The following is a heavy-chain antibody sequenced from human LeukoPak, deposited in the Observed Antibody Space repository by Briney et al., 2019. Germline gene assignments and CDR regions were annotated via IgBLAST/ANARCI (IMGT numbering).Heavy chain of an antibody. Sequence: SETLSLTCTVSGGSISSGGYYWSWIRQHPGKGLEWIGYIYHSGSTYYNPSLKSRVTISVDRSKNQFSLKLSSVTAADTAVYYCARERGNILTADYWGQGTLVTVSS. CDR1: GGSISSGGYY. V-gene: IGHV4-31*03. J-gene: IGHJ4*02. CDR2: IYHSGST. D-gene: IGHD3-9*01. CDR3: ARERGNILTADY.